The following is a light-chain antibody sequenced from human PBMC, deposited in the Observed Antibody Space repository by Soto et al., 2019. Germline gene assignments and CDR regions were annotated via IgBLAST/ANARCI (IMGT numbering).Light chain of an antibody. Sequence: QSVLTQPASVSGSPGQSITISCTGTSSDVGGYNFVSWYQQHPGKAPKLMIYDVTNRPSGVSNRFSGSKSGNTASLTISGLQAEDEADSYCLSYSSSTSPYVLGTGTKVTVL. V-gene: IGLV2-14*01. J-gene: IGLJ1*01. CDR1: SSDVGGYNF. CDR2: DVT. CDR3: LSYSSSTSPYV.